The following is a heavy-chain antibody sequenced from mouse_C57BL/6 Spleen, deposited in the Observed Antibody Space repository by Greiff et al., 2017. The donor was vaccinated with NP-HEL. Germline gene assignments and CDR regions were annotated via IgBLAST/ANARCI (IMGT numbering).Heavy chain of an antibody. CDR1: GYAFSSSW. V-gene: IGHV1-82*01. J-gene: IGHJ3*01. Sequence: VQLQQSGPELVKPGASVKISCKASGYAFSSSWMNWVKQRPGKGLEWIGRIYPGDGDTNYNGKFKGKATLTADKSSSTAYMQLSSLTSEDSAVYFCARKEGLPFAYWGQGTLVTVSA. CDR3: ARKEGLPFAY. CDR2: IYPGDGDT. D-gene: IGHD2-10*01.